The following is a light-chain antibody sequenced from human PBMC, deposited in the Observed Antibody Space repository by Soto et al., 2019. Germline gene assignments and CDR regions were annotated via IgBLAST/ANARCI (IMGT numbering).Light chain of an antibody. CDR3: QQSYSTPWT. CDR2: AAS. CDR1: QSITNY. V-gene: IGKV1-39*01. J-gene: IGKJ1*01. Sequence: DIQMTQSPSSLSASVGDRVSITCRASQSITNYLNWYQQKPGEAPKVLIYAASRLQSRVPPRFSGSGSGTDFTLTISTLQPEDFATYYCQQSYSTPWTFGQGTKVEV.